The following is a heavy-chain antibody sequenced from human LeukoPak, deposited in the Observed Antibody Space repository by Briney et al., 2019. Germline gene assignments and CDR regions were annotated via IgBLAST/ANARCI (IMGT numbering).Heavy chain of an antibody. J-gene: IGHJ4*02. CDR3: ARHIRGYSYGPFDY. Sequence: PSETLSLTCTVSGGSVSSGNCFWAWIRQPPGKGLEWIGYMYYSGSTNYNPSLKSRVTISVDTSKNQFSLKLTSVTAADTAVYYCARHIRGYSYGPFDYWGQGSLVTVSS. V-gene: IGHV4-61*01. D-gene: IGHD5-18*01. CDR2: MYYSGST. CDR1: GGSVSSGNCF.